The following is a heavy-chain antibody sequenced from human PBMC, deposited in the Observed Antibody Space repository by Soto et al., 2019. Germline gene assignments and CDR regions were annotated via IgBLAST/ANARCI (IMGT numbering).Heavy chain of an antibody. Sequence: PSDTLSLTCAVYGGSFSGYYWSWIRQPPGKGLEWIGEINHSGSTNYNPSLKSRVTISVDTSKNQFSLKLSSVTAADTAVYYCARHPWYYYGSGSYPCYYYYYMDVWGKGTTVTVSS. CDR1: GGSFSGYY. CDR2: INHSGST. D-gene: IGHD3-10*01. J-gene: IGHJ6*03. CDR3: ARHPWYYYGSGSYPCYYYYYMDV. V-gene: IGHV4-34*01.